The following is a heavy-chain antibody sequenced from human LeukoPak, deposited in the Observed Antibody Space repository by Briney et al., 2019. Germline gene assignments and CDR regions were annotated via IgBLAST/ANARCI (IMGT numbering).Heavy chain of an antibody. J-gene: IGHJ3*02. CDR2: IYTSGST. CDR1: GGSISSYY. Sequence: SETLSLTCTVSGGSISSYYWSWIRQPAGKGLEWIGRIYTSGSTNYNPSLKSRVTISVDTSKNQFSLKLSSVTAADTAVYYCARGGRITIFGVVIPDAFDIWGQGTMVTVSS. V-gene: IGHV4-4*07. D-gene: IGHD3-3*01. CDR3: ARGGRITIFGVVIPDAFDI.